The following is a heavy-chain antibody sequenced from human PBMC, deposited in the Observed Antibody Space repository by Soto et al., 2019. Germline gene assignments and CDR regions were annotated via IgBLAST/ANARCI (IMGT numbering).Heavy chain of an antibody. V-gene: IGHV1-18*01. Sequence: GASVKVSWKASGYTFTSYGISWVRQAPGRGLEWMGWISAYNGNTNYAQKLQGRVTMTTDTSTSTAYMELRSLRSDDTAVYYCARDAHCSSTSCYNWFDPWGQGTLVTVSS. D-gene: IGHD2-2*01. J-gene: IGHJ5*02. CDR2: ISAYNGNT. CDR3: ARDAHCSSTSCYNWFDP. CDR1: GYTFTSYG.